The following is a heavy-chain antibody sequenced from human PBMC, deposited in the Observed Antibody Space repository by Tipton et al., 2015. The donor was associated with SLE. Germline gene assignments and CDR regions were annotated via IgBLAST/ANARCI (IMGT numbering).Heavy chain of an antibody. CDR3: ARGGENWGLRYFDL. J-gene: IGHJ2*01. D-gene: IGHD7-27*01. CDR2: VFYSGTN. Sequence: TLSLTCTVSGASVTQNNYFWGWIRQPPGKGLEWIGSVFYSGTNYYNPSLRSRVTISLDTSKNQFSLSLTSLTAADTAVYYCARGGENWGLRYFDLWGRGTLVTVSS. CDR1: GASVTQNNYF. V-gene: IGHV4-39*07.